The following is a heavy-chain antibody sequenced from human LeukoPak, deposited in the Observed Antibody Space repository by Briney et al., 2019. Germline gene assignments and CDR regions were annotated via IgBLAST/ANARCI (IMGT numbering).Heavy chain of an antibody. Sequence: AGGSLRLSCAASGFTFDDYAMHWVRHAPGKGLEWVSSISWNSGSIDYADSVRGRFTISRDNARNSLHLQMTSLRADDTALYFCARSNLDTSGYYLDYWGQGALVTVSS. CDR3: ARSNLDTSGYYLDY. D-gene: IGHD3-22*01. CDR1: GFTFDDYA. J-gene: IGHJ4*01. V-gene: IGHV3-9*01. CDR2: ISWNSGSI.